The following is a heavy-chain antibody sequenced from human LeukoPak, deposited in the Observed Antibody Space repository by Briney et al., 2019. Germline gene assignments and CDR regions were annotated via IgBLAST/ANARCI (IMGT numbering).Heavy chain of an antibody. CDR2: IDGSNK. V-gene: IGHV3-30*03. Sequence: GGSLRLSCAASGFTFSSYAMSWVRQAPGKGLEWVTEIDGSNKHYVDSVKGRFTISRDNSKNTLYLQMNSLSAEDTAVYYCAAYHVSHSESGYWGQGTLVTVSS. D-gene: IGHD1-14*01. CDR3: AAYHVSHSESGY. CDR1: GFTFSSYA. J-gene: IGHJ4*02.